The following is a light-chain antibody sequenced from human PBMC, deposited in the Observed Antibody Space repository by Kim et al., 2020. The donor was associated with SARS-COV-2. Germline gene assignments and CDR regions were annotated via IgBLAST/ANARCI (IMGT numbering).Light chain of an antibody. Sequence: QSVLTQPPSVSGAPGQRVTISCTGSSSNIGAGYDVHWYQQLPGTAPKLLIYGNSNRPSGVPDRFSGSKSGTSASLAITGLQAEDEADYYCQSYDSSLSGSDVVFGGGTQLNVL. CDR1: SSNIGAGYD. J-gene: IGLJ2*01. CDR3: QSYDSSLSGSDVV. CDR2: GNS. V-gene: IGLV1-40*01.